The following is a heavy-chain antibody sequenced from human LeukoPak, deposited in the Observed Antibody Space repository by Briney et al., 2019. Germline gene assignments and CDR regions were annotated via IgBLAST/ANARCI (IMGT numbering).Heavy chain of an antibody. Sequence: ASVKVSCKASGYTFTGYYMHWVRQAPGQGIEWMGWINPNSGGTNYAQKFQGRVTMTRDTSISTAYMELSRLRSDDTAVYYCARVTGIRRGYGLDYWGQGTLVTVSS. CDR3: ARVTGIRRGYGLDY. CDR2: INPNSGGT. CDR1: GYTFTGYY. V-gene: IGHV1-2*02. D-gene: IGHD3-22*01. J-gene: IGHJ4*02.